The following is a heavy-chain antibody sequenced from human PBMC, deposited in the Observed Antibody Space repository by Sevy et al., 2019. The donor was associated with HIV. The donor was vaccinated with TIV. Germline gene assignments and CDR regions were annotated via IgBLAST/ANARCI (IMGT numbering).Heavy chain of an antibody. CDR1: GDSVSSNNAA. Sequence: SQTLSLTCAISGDSVSSNNAAWNWIRQSPSRCLEWWGRTFHRSNWYNDYAVSVKGRITINPDTSKHQLSLQLTSVTPEDTAVYYCARDGLTYGGMDVWGQGTLVTVSS. CDR2: TFHRSNWYN. J-gene: IGHJ4*02. V-gene: IGHV6-1*01. D-gene: IGHD1-20*01. CDR3: ARDGLTYGGMDV.